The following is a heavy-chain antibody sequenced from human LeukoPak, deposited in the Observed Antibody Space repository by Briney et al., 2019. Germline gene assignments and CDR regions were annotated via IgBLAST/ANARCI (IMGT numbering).Heavy chain of an antibody. V-gene: IGHV3-48*03. CDR3: ACLDTRAARPGEASNY. CDR1: GFSFSSYE. J-gene: IGHJ4*02. CDR2: ISSSGNTI. D-gene: IGHD6-6*01. Sequence: GGSLRLSCAASGFSFSSYEMNWVRQAPGKGLEWVSYISSSGNTIYYADSVKGRFTISRDNAKNSLYLQMNSLRAEDTAVYFCACLDTRAARPGEASNYWGQGTLVTVSS.